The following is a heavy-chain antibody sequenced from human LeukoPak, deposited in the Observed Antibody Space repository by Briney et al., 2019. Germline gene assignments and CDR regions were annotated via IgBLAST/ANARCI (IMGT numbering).Heavy chain of an antibody. D-gene: IGHD2-21*02. CDR2: IYYSGST. CDR3: ARGDTVTAIRY. Sequence: SETLSLXCTVSGGSISSYYWSWIRQPPGKGLEWIGYIYYSGSTYYNPSLKSRVTISVDTSKNQFSLKLSSVTAADTAVYYCARGDTVTAIRYWGQGTLVTVSS. J-gene: IGHJ4*02. CDR1: GGSISSYY. V-gene: IGHV4-59*01.